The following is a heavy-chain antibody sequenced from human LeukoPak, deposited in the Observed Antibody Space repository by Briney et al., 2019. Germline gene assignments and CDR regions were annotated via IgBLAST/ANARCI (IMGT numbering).Heavy chain of an antibody. Sequence: SETLSLTCTVSGGSISSYYWSWIRQPPGKGLEWIGSIHYSARIYYNPSLKSRLTISPDTSKNQFSLKLTSVPAADTAVYYCTREVRSAWASFDPWGQGTLVIVSS. V-gene: IGHV4-59*12. CDR1: GGSISSYY. CDR2: IHYSARI. CDR3: TREVRSAWASFDP. J-gene: IGHJ5*02. D-gene: IGHD1-26*01.